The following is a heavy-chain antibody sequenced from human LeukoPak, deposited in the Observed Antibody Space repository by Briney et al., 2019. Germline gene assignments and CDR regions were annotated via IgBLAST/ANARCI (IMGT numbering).Heavy chain of an antibody. CDR3: AKPELLKYYFDY. J-gene: IGHJ4*02. CDR1: GFTFSSYG. CDR2: ISYDGSNK. Sequence: PGRSLRLSCAASGFTFSSYGMHWVRQAPGKGLEWVAVISYDGSNKYYADSVKGRFTISRDNSKNTLYLQMNSLRAEDTAVYYRAKPELLKYYFDYWGQGTLVTVSS. V-gene: IGHV3-30*18. D-gene: IGHD3-3*01.